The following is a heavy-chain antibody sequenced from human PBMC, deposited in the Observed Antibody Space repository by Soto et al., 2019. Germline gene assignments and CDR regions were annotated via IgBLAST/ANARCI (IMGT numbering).Heavy chain of an antibody. J-gene: IGHJ6*02. V-gene: IGHV3-11*01. CDR3: ARDGTTGIPILRYYYYYGMDV. CDR1: GFTFSDYY. D-gene: IGHD1-1*01. CDR2: ISSSGSTI. Sequence: QVQLVESGGGLVKPGGSLRLSCAASGFTFSDYYMSWIRQAPGKGLEWVSYISSSGSTIYYADSVKGRFTISRDNAKNSLYLQMNSLRAEDTAVYYCARDGTTGIPILRYYYYYGMDVWGQGTTVTVSS.